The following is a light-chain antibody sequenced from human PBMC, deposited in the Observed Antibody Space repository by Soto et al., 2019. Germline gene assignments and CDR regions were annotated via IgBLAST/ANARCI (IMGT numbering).Light chain of an antibody. CDR2: DAS. CDR1: ESISSW. CDR3: QQYNSLSPWT. Sequence: DIHMTQTPSTLPASVGDTVSILCRASESISSWLAWYQQKPGNAPRLLIYDASKLGRGVPSRFSGAGSGTEFILTISSLQPDDFATYFCQQYNSLSPWTFGQGTKVDIK. J-gene: IGKJ1*01. V-gene: IGKV1-5*02.